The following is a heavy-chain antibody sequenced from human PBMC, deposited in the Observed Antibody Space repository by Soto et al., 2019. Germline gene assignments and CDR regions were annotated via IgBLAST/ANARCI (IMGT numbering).Heavy chain of an antibody. V-gene: IGHV2-5*02. CDR1: GFSLSASGVG. J-gene: IGHJ4*02. CDR2: IYWDDAK. CDR3: AHKGGGDRILDY. Sequence: QITLKESGPTLVKPTQTLTLTCTFSGFSLSASGVGVGWIRQPPGRALEWLAIIYWDDAKHDSPSLKSSLTMTKDTSKNQVVLTMTNMDPVDTATYYCAHKGGGDRILDYWGQGTLVTVSS. D-gene: IGHD3-16*01.